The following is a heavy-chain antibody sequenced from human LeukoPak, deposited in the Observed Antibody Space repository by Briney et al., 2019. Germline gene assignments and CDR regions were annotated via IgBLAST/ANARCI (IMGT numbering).Heavy chain of an antibody. CDR2: ISAYNGNT. D-gene: IGHD3-16*01. Sequence: ASVKVSCKASGYTFTSYGISWVQQAPGQGLEWMGWISAYNGNTNYAQKIQGRVTMTTDTSTSTAYMELRSLRSDDTAVYYCARSIYEVGYFQHWGQGTLVTVSS. V-gene: IGHV1-18*01. J-gene: IGHJ1*01. CDR1: GYTFTSYG. CDR3: ARSIYEVGYFQH.